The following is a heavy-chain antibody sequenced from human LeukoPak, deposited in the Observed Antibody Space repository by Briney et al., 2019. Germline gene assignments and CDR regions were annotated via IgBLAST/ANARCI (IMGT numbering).Heavy chain of an antibody. Sequence: GGSLRLSCAASGFTFSDYYMSWIRQAPGQGLEWVSYISSSSSYTNYADSVKGRFTISRDNAKNSLYLQMNSLRAEDTAVYYCARVGPEVRGVITQIFDYWGQGTLVTVSS. CDR1: GFTFSDYY. CDR3: ARVGPEVRGVITQIFDY. J-gene: IGHJ4*02. CDR2: ISSSSSYT. D-gene: IGHD3-10*01. V-gene: IGHV3-11*03.